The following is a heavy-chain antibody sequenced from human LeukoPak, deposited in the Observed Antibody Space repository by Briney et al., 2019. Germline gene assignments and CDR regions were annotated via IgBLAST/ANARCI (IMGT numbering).Heavy chain of an antibody. CDR1: GFTFNTHG. J-gene: IGHJ4*02. CDR2: IWFDGSVK. Sequence: GGSLRLSCAASGFTFNTHGMHWVRQAPGKGLEWVAAIWFDGSVKHYSDAVRGRFTISRDNSLNTLYLQMNSLRVEDTAIYHCAKDTAIQFLEQTCWGQGTLVTVSS. D-gene: IGHD3-3*01. CDR3: AKDTAIQFLEQTC. V-gene: IGHV3-33*06.